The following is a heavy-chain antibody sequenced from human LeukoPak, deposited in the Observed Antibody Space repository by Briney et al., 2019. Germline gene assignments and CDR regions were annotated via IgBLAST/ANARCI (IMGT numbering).Heavy chain of an antibody. CDR2: IIPIFGTA. Sequence: SVKVSCKASGYTFTSYAMHWVRQAPGQRLEWMGGIIPIFGTANYAQKFQGRVTITTDESTSTAYMELSSLRSEDTAVYYCARDWTLGLYGHDAFDIWGQGTMVTVSS. CDR1: GYTFTSYA. D-gene: IGHD2-8*01. J-gene: IGHJ3*02. V-gene: IGHV1-69*05. CDR3: ARDWTLGLYGHDAFDI.